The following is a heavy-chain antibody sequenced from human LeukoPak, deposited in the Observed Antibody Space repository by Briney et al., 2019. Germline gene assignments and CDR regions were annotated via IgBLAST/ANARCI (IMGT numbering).Heavy chain of an antibody. CDR3: ARDRGYCSGGSCTLNWFDP. CDR2: INPNSGGT. Sequence: ASVKVSCKASGYTFTSYDINWVRQATGQGLEWMGWINPNSGGTNYAQKFQGRVTMTRDTSISTAYMELSRLRSDDTAVYYCARDRGYCSGGSCTLNWFDPWGQGTLVTVSS. V-gene: IGHV1-2*02. CDR1: GYTFTSYD. D-gene: IGHD2-15*01. J-gene: IGHJ5*02.